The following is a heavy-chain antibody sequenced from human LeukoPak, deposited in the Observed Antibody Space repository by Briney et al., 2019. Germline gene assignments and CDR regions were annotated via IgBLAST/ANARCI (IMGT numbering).Heavy chain of an antibody. D-gene: IGHD2-15*01. CDR3: ARHAVLAGPLDY. CDR1: GGSISSYD. CDR2: NYYSGST. Sequence: SETLSLTCTVSGGSISSYDWSWIRQPPGKGLEWIGYNYYSGSTNYNPSLKSRVTISVDTSKNQFSLKLSSVTAADTAVYYCARHAVLAGPLDYWGQGTLVTVSS. J-gene: IGHJ4*02. V-gene: IGHV4-59*08.